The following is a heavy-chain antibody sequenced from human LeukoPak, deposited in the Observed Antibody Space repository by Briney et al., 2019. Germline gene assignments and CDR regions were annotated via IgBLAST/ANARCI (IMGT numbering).Heavy chain of an antibody. CDR3: ARDPISWGGNGVVNFFDY. D-gene: IGHD3-3*01. Sequence: GGSLRLSCAASGFTFSSYSMNWVRQAPGKGLEWVPYISSSSSTIYYADSVKGRFTISRDNAKNSLYLQMNSLRAEDTAVYYCARDPISWGGNGVVNFFDYWGQGTLVTVSS. CDR1: GFTFSSYS. J-gene: IGHJ4*02. CDR2: ISSSSSTI. V-gene: IGHV3-48*01.